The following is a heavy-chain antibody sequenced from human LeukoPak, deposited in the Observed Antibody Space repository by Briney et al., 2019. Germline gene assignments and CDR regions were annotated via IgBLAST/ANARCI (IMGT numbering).Heavy chain of an antibody. CDR2: ISSSGSTI. J-gene: IGHJ4*02. D-gene: IGHD4-17*01. CDR3: ARDYGDPPTQYYFDY. CDR1: GFTFSSYE. Sequence: PGGSLRLSCAASGFTFSSYEMNWVRQAPGKGLEWVSYISSSGSTIYYADSVKGRFTISRDNAKNSLYLQMNSLRAEDTAVYYCARDYGDPPTQYYFDYWGQGTLVTVSS. V-gene: IGHV3-48*03.